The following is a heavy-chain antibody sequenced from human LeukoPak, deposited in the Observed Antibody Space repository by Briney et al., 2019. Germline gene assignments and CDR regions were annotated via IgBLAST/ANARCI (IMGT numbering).Heavy chain of an antibody. J-gene: IGHJ4*02. D-gene: IGHD6-13*01. V-gene: IGHV1-2*02. CDR3: ARAVYSSSWYGDY. CDR2: INPNSGGT. CDR1: GYTFTGYY. Sequence: EASVKVSCKASGYTFTGYYMHWVRQAPGQGLEWMGWINPNSGGTNYAQKFQGRVTMTRDTSISTAYMELSRLRSDDTAAYYCARAVYSSSWYGDYWGQGTLVTVSS.